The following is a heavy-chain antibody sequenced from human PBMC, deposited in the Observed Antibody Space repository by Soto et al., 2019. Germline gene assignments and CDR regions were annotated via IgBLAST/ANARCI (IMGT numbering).Heavy chain of an antibody. Sequence: GSTNYTPSLKSRVTISVDTSKNQFSLKLSSVTAADTAVYYCASRTTRITMIVVVITLTSQRVGGQGTLVTVSS. V-gene: IGHV4-4*09. CDR3: ASRTTRITMIVVVITLTSQRV. J-gene: IGHJ4*02. CDR2: GST. D-gene: IGHD3-22*01.